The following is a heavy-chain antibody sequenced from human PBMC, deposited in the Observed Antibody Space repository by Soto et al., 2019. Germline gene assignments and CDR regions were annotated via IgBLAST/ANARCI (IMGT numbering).Heavy chain of an antibody. CDR2: ISSSSSYT. CDR1: GFTFSDYY. Sequence: QVQLVESGGGLVKPGGSLRLSCAASGFTFSDYYMSWIRQAPGKGLEWVSYISSSSSYTNYADSVKGRFTISRDNAKNSLYLQMNSLRAEDTAVYYCSREGWEPLEGYFDYWGQGTLVTVSS. D-gene: IGHD1-26*01. J-gene: IGHJ4*02. CDR3: SREGWEPLEGYFDY. V-gene: IGHV3-11*06.